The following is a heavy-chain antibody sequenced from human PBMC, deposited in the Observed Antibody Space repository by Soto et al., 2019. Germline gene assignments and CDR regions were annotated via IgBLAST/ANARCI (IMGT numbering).Heavy chain of an antibody. CDR2: IRSKANSYAT. V-gene: IGHV3-73*02. CDR3: TSVEYYYDSSGYYRLDY. J-gene: IGHJ4*02. D-gene: IGHD3-22*01. Sequence: EVQLVESGGGLVQPGGSPKLSCAASGFTFSGSAMHWVRQASGKGLEWVGRIRSKANSYATAYAASVKGRFTISRDDSKNTAYLQMNSLKTEDTAVYYCTSVEYYYDSSGYYRLDYWGQGTLVTVSS. CDR1: GFTFSGSA.